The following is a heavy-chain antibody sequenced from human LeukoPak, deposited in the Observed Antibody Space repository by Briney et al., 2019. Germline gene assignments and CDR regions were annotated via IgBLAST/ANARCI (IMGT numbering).Heavy chain of an antibody. CDR1: GGSFSGYY. V-gene: IGHV4-34*01. Sequence: SETLSLTCAVYGGSFSGYYWSWIRQPPGKGLEWIGGINHSGSTNYNPSLKSRVTISVDTSKNQFSLKLSSVTAADTAVYYCARDRSEQWLAPANAFDIWGQGTMVTVSS. CDR3: ARDRSEQWLAPANAFDI. J-gene: IGHJ3*02. CDR2: INHSGST. D-gene: IGHD6-19*01.